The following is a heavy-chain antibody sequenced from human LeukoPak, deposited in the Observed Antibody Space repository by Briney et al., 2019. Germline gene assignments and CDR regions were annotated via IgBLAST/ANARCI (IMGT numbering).Heavy chain of an antibody. CDR1: GFTFSSYG. J-gene: IGHJ6*02. CDR2: IWYDGSNK. CDR3: ARVRYSSSWYVYYYYGMDV. D-gene: IGHD6-13*01. Sequence: GGPLRLSCAASGFTFSSYGMHWVRQAPGKGLEWVAVIWYDGSNKYYADSVKGRFTISRDNSKNTLYLQMNSLRAEDTAVYYCARVRYSSSWYVYYYYGMDVWGQGTTVTVSS. V-gene: IGHV3-33*01.